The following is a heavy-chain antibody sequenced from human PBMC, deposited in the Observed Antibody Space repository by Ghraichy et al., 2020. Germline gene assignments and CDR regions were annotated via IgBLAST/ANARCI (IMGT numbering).Heavy chain of an antibody. CDR1: GGSFSDYF. CDR3: ARYSSNSYDDAFDS. D-gene: IGHD6-13*01. V-gene: IGHV4-34*01. J-gene: IGHJ3*01. CDR2: INHSGNT. Sequence: SETLSLTCAVFGGSFSDYFWSWIRQPPGKRLEWIGEINHSGNTKYNPSLKSRVTISVDTSKNQFSLKLNSVIAADTAVYYCARYSSNSYDDAFDSWGRGTLVTVSS.